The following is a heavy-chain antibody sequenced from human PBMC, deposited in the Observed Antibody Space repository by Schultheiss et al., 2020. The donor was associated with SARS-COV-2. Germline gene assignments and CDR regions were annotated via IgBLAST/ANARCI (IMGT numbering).Heavy chain of an antibody. J-gene: IGHJ3*02. V-gene: IGHV3-74*01. CDR3: ARGGVVGDAFDI. CDR1: GFTFSNYW. CDR2: INSDGSIT. D-gene: IGHD1-26*01. Sequence: GGSLRLSCAASGFTFSNYWMYWVRQAPGNGLVSVSRINSDGSITDYADSVNGRFTISRDNAKSTLYLQMTTLRAEDTAVYYCARGGVVGDAFDIWGQGTMVTVSS.